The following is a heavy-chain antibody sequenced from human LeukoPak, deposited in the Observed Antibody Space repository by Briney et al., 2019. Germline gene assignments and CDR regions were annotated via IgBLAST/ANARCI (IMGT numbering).Heavy chain of an antibody. V-gene: IGHV3-74*01. CDR2: INSDGSST. CDR3: ARAVAGTRNAFDL. D-gene: IGHD6-19*01. CDR1: RFTFSTYW. Sequence: GGSLRLSCAASRFTFSTYWMHWVRQAPGKGLVWVSRINSDGSSTGYADSVKGRFTISRDNAKNTLYLQMNSLIAEDTAVYYCARAVAGTRNAFDLWGQGTMVTVSS. J-gene: IGHJ3*01.